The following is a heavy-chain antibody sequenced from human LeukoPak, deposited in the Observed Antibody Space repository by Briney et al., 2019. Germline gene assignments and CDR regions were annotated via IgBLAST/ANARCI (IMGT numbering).Heavy chain of an antibody. CDR3: AKDGVSGGLYYFDY. Sequence: GGSLRLSCAASGFTFSSYEMHWVRQAPGKGLEWVPYISSSGSTIYYADSVKGRVTISRDNSKNTVYLQMNSLRAEDTAVYYCAKDGVSGGLYYFDYWGQGTLVTVSS. D-gene: IGHD2-8*02. CDR1: GFTFSSYE. CDR2: ISSSGSTI. V-gene: IGHV3-48*03. J-gene: IGHJ4*02.